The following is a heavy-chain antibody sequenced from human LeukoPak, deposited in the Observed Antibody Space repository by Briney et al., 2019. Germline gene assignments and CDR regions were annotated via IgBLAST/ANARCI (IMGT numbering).Heavy chain of an antibody. CDR2: INPNSGAT. Sequence: ASVKVSCRASGYTFTGYYMHWVRQAPGQGLEWMGWINPNSGATNYAQKFQGWVTMTRDTSISTAYMELSRLRSDDTAVYYCARDSGSSHSHFDYWGQGTLVTVSS. CDR3: ARDSGSSHSHFDY. D-gene: IGHD1-26*01. J-gene: IGHJ4*02. V-gene: IGHV1-2*04. CDR1: GYTFTGYY.